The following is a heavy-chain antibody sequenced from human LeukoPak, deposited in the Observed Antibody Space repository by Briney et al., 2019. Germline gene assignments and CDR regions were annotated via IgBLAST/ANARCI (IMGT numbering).Heavy chain of an antibody. D-gene: IGHD3-22*01. Sequence: PGGSLRLSCAASGFTFSSYEMNWVRQAPGKGLEWVSYISSSGSTIYYADSVKGRFTISRDNAKNSLYLQMNSLRAEDTAVYYCARVCIDYYDSSGLDYWGQGTLVTVSS. CDR3: ARVCIDYYDSSGLDY. CDR2: ISSSGSTI. V-gene: IGHV3-48*03. CDR1: GFTFSSYE. J-gene: IGHJ4*02.